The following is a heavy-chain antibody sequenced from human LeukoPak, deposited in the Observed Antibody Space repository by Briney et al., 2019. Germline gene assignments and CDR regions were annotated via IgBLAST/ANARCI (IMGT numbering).Heavy chain of an antibody. Sequence: ASVKVSCKASGYTFTSYGISWVRQATGQGLEWVGWMNPNSGNTGYAQKFQGRVTMTRNTSISTAYMELSSLRSEDTAVYYCARGPVWSGYYSVNYYYYYGMDVWGQGTTVTVSS. CDR3: ARGPVWSGYYSVNYYYYYGMDV. CDR1: GYTFTSYG. CDR2: MNPNSGNT. J-gene: IGHJ6*02. D-gene: IGHD3-3*01. V-gene: IGHV1-8*02.